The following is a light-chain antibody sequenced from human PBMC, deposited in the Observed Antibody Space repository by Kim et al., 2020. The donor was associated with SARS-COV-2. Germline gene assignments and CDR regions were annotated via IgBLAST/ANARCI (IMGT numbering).Light chain of an antibody. CDR3: QHYGDSPGT. CDR2: GAS. CDR1: QSVSSNY. J-gene: IGKJ1*01. Sequence: EIVLTQSPGTLSLSPGERATLSCRASQSVSSNYLAWYQQKPGQAPRLLIYGASSRATGIPDRFSGSGSGTDFTLTISRLEPEDSAVYYCQHYGDSPGTFGQGTKVDIK. V-gene: IGKV3-20*01.